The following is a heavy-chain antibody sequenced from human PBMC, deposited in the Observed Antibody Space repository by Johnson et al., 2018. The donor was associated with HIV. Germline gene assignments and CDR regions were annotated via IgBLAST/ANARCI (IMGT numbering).Heavy chain of an antibody. V-gene: IGHV3-23*04. D-gene: IGHD3-22*01. Sequence: VQLVESGGGLVKPGGSLRLSCAASGFTFSSYAISWVRQAPGKGLEWVSAISGSGGSTYYADSVKGRFIISRDNSKNTLYLQMNRLRAEDTAVYYCARDRSYYHSSGYYYSDAFDIWGQGTMVTVSS. CDR2: ISGSGGST. CDR3: ARDRSYYHSSGYYYSDAFDI. J-gene: IGHJ3*02. CDR1: GFTFSSYA.